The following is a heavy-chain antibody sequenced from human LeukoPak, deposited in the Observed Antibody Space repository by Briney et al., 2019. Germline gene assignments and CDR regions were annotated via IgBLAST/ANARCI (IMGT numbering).Heavy chain of an antibody. V-gene: IGHV3-11*01. CDR1: GFTFSDYH. J-gene: IGHJ4*02. CDR3: ARQTGSLDY. Sequence: GGSLRLSCAASGFTFSDYHMSWIRQAPGKGLEWVSYISNSGSNIFYADSVKGRFTISRDNAKKSVYVQMNSLRVEDTAVYYCARQTGSLDYWGQGTLVTVSS. CDR2: ISNSGSNI. D-gene: IGHD7-27*01.